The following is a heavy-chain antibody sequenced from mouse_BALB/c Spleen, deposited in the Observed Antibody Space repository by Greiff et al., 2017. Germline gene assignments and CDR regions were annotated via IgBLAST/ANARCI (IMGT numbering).Heavy chain of an antibody. CDR2: IWAGGST. V-gene: IGHV2-9*02. CDR3: ASPIYNGYYYAMDY. D-gene: IGHD2-3*01. CDR1: GFSLTSYG. J-gene: IGHJ4*01. Sequence: QVQLKESGPGLVAPSQSLSITCTVSGFSLTSYGVHWVRQPPGKGLEWLGVIWAGGSTNYNSALMSRLSISKDNSKSKVFLKMNSLQTDDTAMYYCASPIYNGYYYAMDYWGQGTSVTVSS.